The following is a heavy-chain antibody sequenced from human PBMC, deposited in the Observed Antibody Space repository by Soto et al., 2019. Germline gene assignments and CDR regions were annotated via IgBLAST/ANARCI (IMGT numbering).Heavy chain of an antibody. CDR1: GLTSGIYD. D-gene: IGHD5-12*01. J-gene: IGHJ4*02. CDR3: VRGGTGYKQFDY. V-gene: IGHV3-23*01. CDR2: ISTGGVP. Sequence: EGQLLESGGGLIQPGGSLRLSCAASGLTSGIYDISWVRQAPGKGLEWVSVISTGGVPYYADSVKGRFTISRDISKNTLFLQMSSLRVEDTAVYYCVRGGTGYKQFDYWGQGTLVTVSS.